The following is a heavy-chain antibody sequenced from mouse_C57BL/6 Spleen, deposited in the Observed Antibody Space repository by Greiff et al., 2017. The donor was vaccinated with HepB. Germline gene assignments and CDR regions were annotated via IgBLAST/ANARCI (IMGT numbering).Heavy chain of an antibody. CDR2: ISYDGSN. Sequence: ESGPGLVKPSQSLSLTCSVTGYSITSGYYWNWIRQFPGNKLEWMGYISYDGSNNYNPSLKNRISITRDTSKNQFFLKLNSVTTEDTATYCCARGDLFWFASLGQGTLVTVSA. J-gene: IGHJ3*01. CDR3: ARGDLFWFAS. D-gene: IGHD2-3*01. CDR1: GYSITSGYY. V-gene: IGHV3-6*01.